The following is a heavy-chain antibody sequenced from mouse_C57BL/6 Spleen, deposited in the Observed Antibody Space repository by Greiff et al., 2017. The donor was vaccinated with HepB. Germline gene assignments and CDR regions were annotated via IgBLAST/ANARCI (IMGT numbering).Heavy chain of an antibody. V-gene: IGHV5-4*03. CDR2: ISDGGSYT. D-gene: IGHD3-3*01. CDR3: ARRLGRGDIDD. Sequence: EVQGVESGGGLVKPGGSLKLSCAASGFTFSSYAMSWVRQTPEKRLEWVATISDGGSYTYYPDNVKGRFTISRDNAKNNLYLQMSHLKSEDTAMYYCARRLGRGDIDDWGTGTTVTVSS. J-gene: IGHJ1*03. CDR1: GFTFSSYA.